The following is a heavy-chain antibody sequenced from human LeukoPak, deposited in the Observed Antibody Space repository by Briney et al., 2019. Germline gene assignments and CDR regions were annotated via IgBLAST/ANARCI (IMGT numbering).Heavy chain of an antibody. CDR2: IDYTGST. CDR3: ASHIVGASHY. V-gene: IGHV4-59*01. D-gene: IGHD1-26*01. Sequence: SETLSLTCTVSGGSISSYYWSWIRQPAGKGLEWIGYIDYTGSTKYNPSLKSRVTISVDTSKNQFSLKLSSVTAADTAVYYCASHIVGASHYWGQGTLVTVSS. CDR1: GGSISSYY. J-gene: IGHJ4*02.